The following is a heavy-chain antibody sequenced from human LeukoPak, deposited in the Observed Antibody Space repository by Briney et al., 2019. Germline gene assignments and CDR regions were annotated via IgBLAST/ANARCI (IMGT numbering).Heavy chain of an antibody. Sequence: VASVKVSCKASGYTFTSYGISWVRQAPGQGLEWMGWIIVYNGNTSYAQKLQGRVTMTTDTSTSTAYMELRSLRSDDTAVYYCARRGPDYYDSSGYYLLGFDYWGQGTLVAVSS. CDR1: GYTFTSYG. CDR3: ARRGPDYYDSSGYYLLGFDY. CDR2: IIVYNGNT. J-gene: IGHJ4*02. V-gene: IGHV1-18*01. D-gene: IGHD3-22*01.